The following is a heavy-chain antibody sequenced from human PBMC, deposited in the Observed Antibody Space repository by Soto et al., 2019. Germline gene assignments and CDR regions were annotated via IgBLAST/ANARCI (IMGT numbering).Heavy chain of an antibody. D-gene: IGHD1-1*01. J-gene: IGHJ4*02. Sequence: WGSLRLSCAASGFTFSSYEMHWFRQAPGKGLEWISYISSTGSGTHYADSVKGRFTISRDNARNSLSLQMNSLRAEDTAIYYCVRDLHEPLPADVLQVANWGQGTQVTVSS. CDR2: ISSTGSGT. CDR1: GFTFSSYE. CDR3: VRDLHEPLPADVLQVAN. V-gene: IGHV3-48*03.